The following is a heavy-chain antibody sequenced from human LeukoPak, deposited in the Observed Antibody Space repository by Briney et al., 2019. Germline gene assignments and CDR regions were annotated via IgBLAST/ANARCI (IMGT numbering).Heavy chain of an antibody. CDR2: IKQAGSEK. V-gene: IGHV3-7*03. CDR1: GFTFSSYW. J-gene: IGHJ3*02. D-gene: IGHD2-21*02. CDR3: ARRVVTATDDAFDI. Sequence: GGSLRLSCAASGFTFSSYWMTWVRQAPGKGLEWVANIKQAGSEKYYVDSVKGRFTISRDNARNSLYLQMNSLRAEDTAVYYCARRVVTATDDAFDIWGQGTMVTVSS.